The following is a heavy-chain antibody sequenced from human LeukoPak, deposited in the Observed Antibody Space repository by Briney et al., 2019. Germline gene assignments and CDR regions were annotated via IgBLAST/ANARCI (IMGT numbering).Heavy chain of an antibody. Sequence: SGGSLRLSCAASGFTFSNYNMNWVRQAPGKGLEWVSSISSSSSYIYYADSVKGRFTISRDNAKKSLYPQMNSLRAEDTGVYYCARSGMGYYYYYMDVWGKGTTVTVSS. D-gene: IGHD2-8*01. CDR2: ISSSSSYI. CDR1: GFTFSNYN. CDR3: ARSGMGYYYYYMDV. V-gene: IGHV3-21*01. J-gene: IGHJ6*03.